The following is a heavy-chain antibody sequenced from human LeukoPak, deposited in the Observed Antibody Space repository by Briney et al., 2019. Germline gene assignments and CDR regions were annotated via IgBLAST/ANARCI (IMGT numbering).Heavy chain of an antibody. J-gene: IGHJ4*02. D-gene: IGHD1-26*01. V-gene: IGHV4-38-2*01. CDR1: GYSISSGYY. CDR3: AASERWELLYFDY. Sequence: SETLSLTCAVSGYSISSGYYWGWIRQPPGKGLEWIGSIYHSGSTYYNPSLESRVTISVDTSKNQFSLKLSSVTAADTAVYYCAASERWELLYFDYWGQGTLVTVSS. CDR2: IYHSGST.